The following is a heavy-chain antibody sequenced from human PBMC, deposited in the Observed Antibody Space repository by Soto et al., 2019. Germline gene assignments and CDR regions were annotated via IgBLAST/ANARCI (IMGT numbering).Heavy chain of an antibody. CDR2: ISAYNGNT. CDR3: ARLDSDYDYYYAMDV. J-gene: IGHJ6*02. CDR1: GYTFTRYG. V-gene: IGHV1-18*01. D-gene: IGHD5-18*01. Sequence: QVQLVQSGAEVKKPGASVKVSCKASGYTFTRYGISWVRQAPGQGLEWVGWISAYNGNTNYAQKLQGRVTMTKDTSTSTVYMELRSLRSDDTAVYYCARLDSDYDYYYAMDVWGQGTTFTVSS.